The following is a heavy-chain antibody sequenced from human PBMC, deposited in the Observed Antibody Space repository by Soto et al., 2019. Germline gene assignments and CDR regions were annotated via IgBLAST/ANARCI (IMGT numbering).Heavy chain of an antibody. CDR3: AREPEPIHDYGDYGID. Sequence: QVQLVESGGGLVKPGGSLRLSCAASGFTFSDYYMSWIRQAPGKGLEGVSYISSSGSTIYYADSVKGRFTISRDNAKNSLYLQMNSLRAEDKAVYYCAREPEPIHDYGDYGIDWGQGTLVTVSS. CDR2: ISSSGSTI. J-gene: IGHJ4*02. D-gene: IGHD4-17*01. CDR1: GFTFSDYY. V-gene: IGHV3-11*01.